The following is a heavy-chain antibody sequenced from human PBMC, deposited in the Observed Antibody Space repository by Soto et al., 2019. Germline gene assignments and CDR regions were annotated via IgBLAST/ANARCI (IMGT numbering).Heavy chain of an antibody. CDR2: IWYDGTQK. J-gene: IGHJ4*02. CDR1: GFTFNTHS. Sequence: QVQLEESGGGVVQPGRSLRLSCEASGFTFNTHSMHWVRQPPGKGLEWLAAIWYDGTQKYYADSVKGRFIISRDNSKKTLYLEMNSLRAEDTAVYYCARAGGTTVTGLWHFDSWGQGTLVTVSS. CDR3: ARAGGTTVTGLWHFDS. D-gene: IGHD4-17*01. V-gene: IGHV3-33*01.